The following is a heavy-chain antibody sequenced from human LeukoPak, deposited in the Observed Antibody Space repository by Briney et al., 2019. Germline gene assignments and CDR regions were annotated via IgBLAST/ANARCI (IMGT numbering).Heavy chain of an antibody. Sequence: GGSLRLSCVASGFTFSSYAMSWVRQAPGKGLEWVSLISGSGGSTYYADSVKGRFTISRDNSKNTLYLQMNSLRADDTAVYYCARQGDSSGYYLLDYWGQGTLVTVSS. D-gene: IGHD3-22*01. J-gene: IGHJ4*02. CDR2: ISGSGGST. CDR1: GFTFSSYA. V-gene: IGHV3-23*01. CDR3: ARQGDSSGYYLLDY.